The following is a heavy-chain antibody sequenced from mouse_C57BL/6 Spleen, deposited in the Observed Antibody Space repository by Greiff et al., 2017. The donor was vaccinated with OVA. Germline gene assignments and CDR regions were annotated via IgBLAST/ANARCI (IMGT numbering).Heavy chain of an antibody. CDR3: ARRVTTVVDSD. CDR1: GYTFTDYN. D-gene: IGHD1-1*01. CDR2: INPNNGGT. J-gene: IGHJ3*01. V-gene: IGHV1-18*01. Sequence: EVQLQQSGPELVKPGASVKIPCKASGYTFTDYNMDWVKQSHGKSLEWIGDINPNNGGTIYNQKFKGKATLTVDKSSSTAYMELRSLTSEDTAVYYCARRVTTVVDSDWGQGTLVTVSA.